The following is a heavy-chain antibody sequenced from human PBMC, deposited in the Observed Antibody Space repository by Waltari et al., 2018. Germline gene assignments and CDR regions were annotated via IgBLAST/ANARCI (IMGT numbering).Heavy chain of an antibody. J-gene: IGHJ5*02. CDR3: ARGAAPGKGAHWFDP. V-gene: IGHV1-8*01. CDR1: GYTFTNYD. D-gene: IGHD6-13*01. Sequence: QVQLVQSGAEVKKPGASLKVSCKTSGYTFTNYDINWLRQGTGQRISWMGWMNPNSGNTGFAQDLQDRLIMTANHAITTASMELTGLTSDDTAVYYCARGAAPGKGAHWFDPWAREPWSSSPQ. CDR2: MNPNSGNT.